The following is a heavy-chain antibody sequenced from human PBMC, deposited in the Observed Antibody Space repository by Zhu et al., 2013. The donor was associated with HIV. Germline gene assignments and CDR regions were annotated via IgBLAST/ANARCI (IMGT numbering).Heavy chain of an antibody. Sequence: QVQLVHSGAEVKKPGASVKVSCKASGYMFTVYYIHWVRQAPGQGLEWMGWINPNSGDTNYAQKFQGRVTLTWDTSITTSYMELSRLRSDDTAIYYCAISTGNYYLVLDYWGQGTLVTVSS. D-gene: IGHD1-26*01. CDR1: GYMFTVYY. V-gene: IGHV1-2*02. CDR3: AISTGNYYLVLDY. J-gene: IGHJ4*02. CDR2: INPNSGDT.